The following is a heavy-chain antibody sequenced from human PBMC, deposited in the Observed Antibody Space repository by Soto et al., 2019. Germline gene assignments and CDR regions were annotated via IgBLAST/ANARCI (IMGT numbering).Heavy chain of an antibody. CDR2: ISSSSSTI. J-gene: IGHJ4*02. V-gene: IGHV3-48*02. CDR3: ARDHYYDSSGYYRPFYDSSSTNMDY. CDR1: GFTFSSYS. D-gene: IGHD3-22*01. Sequence: GGSLRLSCAASGFTFSSYSMNWVRQAPGKGLEWVSYISSSSSTIYYADSVKGRFTISRDNAKKSLYLQMNSLRDEDTAVYYCARDHYYDSSGYYRPFYDSSSTNMDYWGQGTLVTVSS.